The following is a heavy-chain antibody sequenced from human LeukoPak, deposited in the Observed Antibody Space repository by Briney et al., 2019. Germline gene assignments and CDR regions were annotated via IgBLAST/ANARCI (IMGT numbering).Heavy chain of an antibody. D-gene: IGHD3-10*01. CDR1: GYSISSGYY. J-gene: IGHJ4*02. Sequence: PSETLSLTCAVSGYSISSGYYWGWIRQPPGKGLEWIGSIYHSGSTYYNPSLKSRVTISVDTSKNQFSLKLSSVTAADTAVYYCASAYGSGSYGIDYWGQGTLVTVSS. CDR2: IYHSGST. CDR3: ASAYGSGSYGIDY. V-gene: IGHV4-38-2*01.